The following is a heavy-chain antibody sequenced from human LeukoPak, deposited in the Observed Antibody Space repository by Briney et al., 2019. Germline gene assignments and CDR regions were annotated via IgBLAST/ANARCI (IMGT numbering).Heavy chain of an antibody. J-gene: IGHJ4*02. CDR1: GFTFSSYA. Sequence: PGGSLRLSCAASGFTFSSYAMSWVRQAPGKGLERVAQIKDDGTEKFYLDSLRGRFTISRDNSKDSLYLHINSLRAEDTAVYYCTRERLYGASALDYWGQGTVVTVSS. CDR2: IKDDGTEK. V-gene: IGHV3-7*01. D-gene: IGHD4-17*01. CDR3: TRERLYGASALDY.